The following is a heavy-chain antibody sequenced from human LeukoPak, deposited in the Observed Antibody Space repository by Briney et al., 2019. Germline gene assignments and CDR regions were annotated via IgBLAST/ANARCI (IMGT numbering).Heavy chain of an antibody. CDR3: ARAVTGDSSGYYYRNYFDY. J-gene: IGHJ4*02. V-gene: IGHV3-48*03. CDR1: GFTFSSYA. D-gene: IGHD3-22*01. Sequence: GGSLRLSCAASGFTFSSYAMNWVRQAPGKGLEWVSYISSSGSTIYYADSVKGRFTISRDNAKNSLYLQMNSLRAEDTAVYYCARAVTGDSSGYYYRNYFDYWGQGTLVTVSS. CDR2: ISSSGSTI.